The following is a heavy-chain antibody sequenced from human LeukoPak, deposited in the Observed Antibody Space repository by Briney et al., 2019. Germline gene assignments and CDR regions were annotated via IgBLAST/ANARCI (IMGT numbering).Heavy chain of an antibody. J-gene: IGHJ5*02. CDR3: ARSYYYGSGSYWSWFDP. V-gene: IGHV5-51*01. Sequence: GAPLKISCKGSGSRFTSYWIGWVRQLPGKGLEWMGIIYPGDSDTRYSPSFQGRVTISADKSISTAYLQWSSLKASDTAMYYCARSYYYGSGSYWSWFDPWGQGTLVTVSS. D-gene: IGHD3-10*01. CDR2: IYPGDSDT. CDR1: GSRFTSYW.